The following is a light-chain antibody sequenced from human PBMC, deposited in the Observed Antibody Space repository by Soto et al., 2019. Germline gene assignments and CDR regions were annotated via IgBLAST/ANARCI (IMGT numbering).Light chain of an antibody. CDR3: KSYAGSNTYV. V-gene: IGLV2-8*01. CDR2: EVV. Sequence: QSALTQPPSASGSPGQSVTISCTGTKNDIGVYDFVSWYQHHPAKAPRLIIYEVVQRPSGVPDRFSGSKSGNTASLTVSGLQAADEADHFCKSYAGSNTYVFGSGTKLTVL. CDR1: KNDIGVYDF. J-gene: IGLJ1*01.